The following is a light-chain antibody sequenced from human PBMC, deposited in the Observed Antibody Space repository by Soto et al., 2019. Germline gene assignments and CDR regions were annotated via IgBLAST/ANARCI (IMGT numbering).Light chain of an antibody. CDR3: QQYDIWTCA. CDR1: QSVSSK. CDR2: GAS. Sequence: MTTQSPGTLSVSPGERATLSCRASQSVSSKVAWYKQRPGQAPRLLIYGASSRATGIPARFSGSGSGTAFALTISSLQSEDFAVEYCQQYDIWTCAFGPGTKVD. J-gene: IGKJ3*01. V-gene: IGKV3-15*01.